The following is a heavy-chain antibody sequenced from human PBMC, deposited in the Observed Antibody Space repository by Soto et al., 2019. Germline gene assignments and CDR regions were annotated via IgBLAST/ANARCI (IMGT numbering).Heavy chain of an antibody. CDR1: GFTFSSYS. J-gene: IGHJ6*02. V-gene: IGHV3-21*01. D-gene: IGHD3-16*01. CDR3: ARLLVRSGGGGNTNYYYGMDV. Sequence: EVQLVESGGGLVKPGGSLRLSCAASGFTFSSYSMNWVRQAPGKGLEWVSSISSSSSYIYYADSVKGRFTISRDNAKNSLYLQMNSLRAEDTAVYYCARLLVRSGGGGNTNYYYGMDVWGQGTTVTVSS. CDR2: ISSSSSYI.